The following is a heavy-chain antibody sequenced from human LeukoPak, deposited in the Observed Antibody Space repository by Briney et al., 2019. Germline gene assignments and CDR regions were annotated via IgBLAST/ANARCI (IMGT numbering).Heavy chain of an antibody. D-gene: IGHD3-10*01. CDR2: INHSGST. CDR3: AGSPMAPYYFDY. J-gene: IGHJ4*02. Sequence: SETLSLTCAVYGGSFSGYYWSWIRQPPGKGLEWIGEINHSGSTNYNPSLKSRVTISVDTSKNQFSLKLSSVTAADTAVYHCAGSPMAPYYFDYWGQGTLVTVSS. CDR1: GGSFSGYY. V-gene: IGHV4-34*01.